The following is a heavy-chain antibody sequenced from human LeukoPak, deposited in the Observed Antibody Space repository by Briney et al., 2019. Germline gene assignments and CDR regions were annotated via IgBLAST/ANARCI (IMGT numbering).Heavy chain of an antibody. D-gene: IGHD3-10*01. V-gene: IGHV3-23*01. J-gene: IGHJ4*02. CDR2: ISGSGGST. CDR3: ARDRSGSGSYFSYFDY. Sequence: PGGSLRLSCAASGFTFSGYVMTWVRQPPGKGLQWVADISGSGGSTYYADSVKGRFSISRDNSKNTLYLQMNSLRAEDTAVYYCARDRSGSGSYFSYFDYWGQGTLVTVSS. CDR1: GFTFSGYV.